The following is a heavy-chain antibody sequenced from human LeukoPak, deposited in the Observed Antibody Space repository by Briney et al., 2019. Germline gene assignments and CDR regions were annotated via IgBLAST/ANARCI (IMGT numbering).Heavy chain of an antibody. CDR1: PYSSTNYC. J-gene: IGHJ4*02. CDR2: IYPGDSDT. Sequence: GEALQSSSKGSPYSSTNYCIGWVGQMPGKGREWMGFIYPGDSDTRYSPSFQGQVTISADKSTSTAYLQWSSLTASDTAMYYCARGNGYPFDYWGQGTLVTVSS. D-gene: IGHD5-18*01. V-gene: IGHV5-51*01. CDR3: ARGNGYPFDY.